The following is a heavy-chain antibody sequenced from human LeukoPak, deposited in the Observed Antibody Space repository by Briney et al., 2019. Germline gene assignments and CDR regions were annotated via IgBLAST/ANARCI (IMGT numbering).Heavy chain of an antibody. CDR3: ARDLFYSVSGTYYNVGRVFNY. Sequence: ASVKVSCKASGFTFTGYYMHWVRQAPGQGLEWMGWINPNSGGTNYAQKFLGRVTMTRDTSITTAYMELTSLRSDDTAVYYCARDLFYSVSGTYYNVGRVFNYWGQGTLVTVSS. CDR2: INPNSGGT. J-gene: IGHJ4*02. CDR1: GFTFTGYY. V-gene: IGHV1-2*02. D-gene: IGHD3-10*01.